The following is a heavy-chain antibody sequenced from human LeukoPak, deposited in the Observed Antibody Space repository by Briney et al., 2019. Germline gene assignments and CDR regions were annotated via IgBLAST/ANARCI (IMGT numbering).Heavy chain of an antibody. D-gene: IGHD3-10*01. Sequence: SVKVSCKASGGTFSSYAISWVRQAPGQGLEWMGGIIPIFGTANYAQKFQGRVTITADESTSTAYMELSSLRSEDTAVYYCARGARMVRGVTYFHFYYALDVWGQGTTATVSS. CDR2: IIPIFGTA. V-gene: IGHV1-69*13. CDR1: GGTFSSYA. J-gene: IGHJ6*02. CDR3: ARGARMVRGVTYFHFYYALDV.